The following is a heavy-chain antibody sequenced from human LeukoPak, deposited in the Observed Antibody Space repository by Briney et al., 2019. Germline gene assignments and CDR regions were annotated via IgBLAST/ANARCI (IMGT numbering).Heavy chain of an antibody. CDR3: TRSLVVSPNWFDP. J-gene: IGHJ5*02. V-gene: IGHV5-51*01. CDR1: GYTFTNYW. D-gene: IGHD2-15*01. CDR2: ICPGDSDT. Sequence: GESLKISCEASGYTFTNYWIAWVRQLPGRGLEWMGMICPGDSDTRYNPSFLGQVTISADKSINTAYLQWSSLKASDTAIYYCTRSLVVSPNWFDPWGQGTLVSVSS.